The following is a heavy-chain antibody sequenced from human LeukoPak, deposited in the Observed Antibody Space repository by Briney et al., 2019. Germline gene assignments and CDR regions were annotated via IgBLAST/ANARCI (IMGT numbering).Heavy chain of an antibody. Sequence: LETLSLTCAVSGGSISSSNWWSWVRQPPAKGLEWLGEIYHSGRTNYIPSLKSRVTISVDKSKNQFSLKLSSVTAADTAVYYCAREVLGELLSLYWFDPWGQGTLVTVST. V-gene: IGHV4-4*02. CDR3: AREVLGELLSLYWFDP. CDR2: IYHSGRT. CDR1: GGSISSSNW. D-gene: IGHD3-10*01. J-gene: IGHJ5*02.